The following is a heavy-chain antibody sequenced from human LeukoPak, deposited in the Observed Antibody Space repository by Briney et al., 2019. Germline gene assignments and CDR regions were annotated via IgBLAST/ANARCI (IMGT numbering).Heavy chain of an antibody. V-gene: IGHV3-30*14. Sequence: PGGSLRLSCAASAFTFSTYAMHWVRQAPGKGLEWVAAISYEGSNKYYADSVKGRFTISRGNSKNTLYLQMNSLRAEDTAVYYCARGIPPVIGVVPIDYMDVWGKGTTVTVSS. J-gene: IGHJ6*03. D-gene: IGHD2-15*01. CDR2: ISYEGSNK. CDR3: ARGIPPVIGVVPIDYMDV. CDR1: AFTFSTYA.